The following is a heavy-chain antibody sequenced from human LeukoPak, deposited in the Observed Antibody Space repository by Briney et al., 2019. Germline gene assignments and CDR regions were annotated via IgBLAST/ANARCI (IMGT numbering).Heavy chain of an antibody. Sequence: GGSLRLSCAASGFTFSSYSMNWVRQAPGKGLEWVPSISSSSSYIYYADSVKGRFTISRDNAKNSLYLQMNSLRAEDTAVYYCARDEGIAVAGTIGYWGQGTLVTVSS. V-gene: IGHV3-21*01. CDR1: GFTFSSYS. J-gene: IGHJ4*02. D-gene: IGHD6-19*01. CDR2: ISSSSSYI. CDR3: ARDEGIAVAGTIGY.